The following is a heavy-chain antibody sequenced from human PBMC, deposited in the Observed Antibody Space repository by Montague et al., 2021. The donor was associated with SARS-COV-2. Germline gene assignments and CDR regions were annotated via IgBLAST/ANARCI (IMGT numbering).Heavy chain of an antibody. Sequence: SETLSLTCTVSGYSISSGYYWGWIRQPPGKGLEWIGSIYHSGCTYYNPSLKSRVTISVDTSKNQFSLKLSSVTAADTAVYYCAVNSNYYYYYGMDVWGQGTTVTVSS. D-gene: IGHD4-11*01. CDR1: GYSISSGYY. CDR2: IYHSGCT. J-gene: IGHJ6*02. CDR3: AVNSNYYYYYGMDV. V-gene: IGHV4-38-2*02.